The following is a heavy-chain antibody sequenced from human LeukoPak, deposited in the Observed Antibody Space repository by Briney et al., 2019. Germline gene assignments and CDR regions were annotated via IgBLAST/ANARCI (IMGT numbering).Heavy chain of an antibody. V-gene: IGHV3-21*01. Sequence: GGSLRLSCAASGFTFSSYSMNWVRQAPGKGLEWVSSISRSSSYIYYADSVKGRFSISRDNAKNSLYLQMNSLRAEDTAVYYCARAIFGVVISSSDPWGQGTLVTVSS. D-gene: IGHD3-3*01. CDR1: GFTFSSYS. CDR3: ARAIFGVVISSSDP. CDR2: ISRSSSYI. J-gene: IGHJ5*02.